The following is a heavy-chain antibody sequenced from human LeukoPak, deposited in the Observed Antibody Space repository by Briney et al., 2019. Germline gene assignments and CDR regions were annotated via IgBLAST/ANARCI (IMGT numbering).Heavy chain of an antibody. D-gene: IGHD6-19*01. J-gene: IGHJ4*02. CDR3: ARESAGGPDY. CDR2: IKQDGSEQ. Sequence: GGSLRLSCVASGFTLSSHWMSWVRQAPGKGLEWVANIKQDGSEQYYVDSVRGRFTISRDNAKNSVYLQMKSLTAEDTAIYYCARESAGGPDYWGQGTLVTVSS. V-gene: IGHV3-7*05. CDR1: GFTLSSHW.